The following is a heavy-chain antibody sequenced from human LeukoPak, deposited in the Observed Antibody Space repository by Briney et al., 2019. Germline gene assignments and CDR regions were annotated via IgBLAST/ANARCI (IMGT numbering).Heavy chain of an antibody. J-gene: IGHJ6*03. Sequence: GASVKVSCKASGYTLTGYYMHWVRQAPGQGLEWMGWIYPNSGGTNYAQKFQGRVTVTRDTSISTAYMELSRLRSDDTAVYYCAREAYDSGNFRTDYYYMDVWGIGTTVTVSS. CDR1: GYTLTGYY. CDR3: AREAYDSGNFRTDYYYMDV. CDR2: IYPNSGGT. V-gene: IGHV1-2*02. D-gene: IGHD3-10*01.